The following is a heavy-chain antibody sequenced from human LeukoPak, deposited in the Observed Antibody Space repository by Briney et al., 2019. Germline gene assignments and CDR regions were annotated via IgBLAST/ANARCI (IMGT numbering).Heavy chain of an antibody. CDR3: ATYRQVLLPFQS. Sequence: GGSLRLSCAASGFTFSTFAMIWVRQPPGKGLEWVSSIFPSGGEIHYADSVRGRFTISRDNSKSTLSLQMNSLRAEDTAIYYCATYRQVLLPFQSGGQGTVVTVS. D-gene: IGHD2-8*02. CDR2: IFPSGGEI. J-gene: IGHJ4*02. V-gene: IGHV3-23*01. CDR1: GFTFSTFA.